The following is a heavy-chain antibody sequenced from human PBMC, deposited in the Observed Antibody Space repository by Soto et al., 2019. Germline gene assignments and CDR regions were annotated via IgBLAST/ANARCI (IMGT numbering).Heavy chain of an antibody. J-gene: IGHJ4*02. CDR1: GFSISSYS. CDR2: ISTSSHHS. CDR3: VPAVVAIDATGY. D-gene: IGHD2-15*01. Sequence: EVQLAESGGGLVKPGGSLRLSCAASGFSISSYSMNWVRQAPGKGLEWVSSISTSSHHSQYADSVRGRFTISRDNAKKSLYMQMDSLSGGDTAVCNFVPAVVAIDATGYWGRGTLVTVSS. V-gene: IGHV3-21*01.